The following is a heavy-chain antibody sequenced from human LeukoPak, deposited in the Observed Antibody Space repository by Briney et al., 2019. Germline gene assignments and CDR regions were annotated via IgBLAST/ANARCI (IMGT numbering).Heavy chain of an antibody. Sequence: GGSLRLSCTASGFTFCDYAMSWFRQAPGKGLEWVGFIRSKAYGGTTEYAASVKGRFTISRDDSKSIAYLQMNSLKTEDTAVYYCTRDRVDYGPFDYWGQGTLVTVSS. CDR1: GFTFCDYA. CDR3: TRDRVDYGPFDY. V-gene: IGHV3-49*03. J-gene: IGHJ4*02. CDR2: IRSKAYGGTT. D-gene: IGHD4-17*01.